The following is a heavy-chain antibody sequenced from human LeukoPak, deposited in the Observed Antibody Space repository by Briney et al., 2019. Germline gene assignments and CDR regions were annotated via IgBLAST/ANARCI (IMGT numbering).Heavy chain of an antibody. J-gene: IGHJ4*02. D-gene: IGHD3-22*01. CDR3: ASHQVKYDSSFVDY. V-gene: IGHV1-46*01. Sequence: ASVKVSCKASGCTFTSYYMHWVRQAPGQGLEWMGIINPSGGSTSYAQKFQGRVTMTRDTSTSTVYMELSSLRSEDTAEYYCASHQVKYDSSFVDYWGQGTLVTVSS. CDR2: INPSGGST. CDR1: GCTFTSYY.